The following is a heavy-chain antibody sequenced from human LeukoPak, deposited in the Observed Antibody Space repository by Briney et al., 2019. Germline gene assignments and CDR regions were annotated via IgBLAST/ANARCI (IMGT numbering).Heavy chain of an antibody. Sequence: ASVKVSCKASGYTFTGYYMPWVRQAPGQGLEWMGRINPNSGGTNYAQKFQGRVTMTRATSISTAYMELSRLRSDDTAVYYCARYCSSTSCSKKPDYWGQGTLVTVSS. CDR2: INPNSGGT. CDR3: ARYCSSTSCSKKPDY. CDR1: GYTFTGYY. V-gene: IGHV1-2*06. J-gene: IGHJ4*02. D-gene: IGHD2-2*01.